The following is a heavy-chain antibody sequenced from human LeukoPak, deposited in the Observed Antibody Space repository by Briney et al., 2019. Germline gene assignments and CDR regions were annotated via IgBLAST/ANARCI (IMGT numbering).Heavy chain of an antibody. CDR3: ARLDELLAFDY. CDR1: GGSISSYY. Sequence: SETLSLTCTVSGGSISSYYWSWIRQPPGKGLEWIGYIYYTGSTNYSPYLKSRVIISVDTSKNQFSLKLSSVTAADTAVYYCARLDELLAFDYWGQGTLVTVSS. J-gene: IGHJ4*02. CDR2: IYYTGST. V-gene: IGHV4-59*08. D-gene: IGHD2-15*01.